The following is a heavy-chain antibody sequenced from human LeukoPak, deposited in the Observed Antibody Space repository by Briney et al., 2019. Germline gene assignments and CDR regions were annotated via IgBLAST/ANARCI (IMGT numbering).Heavy chain of an antibody. CDR2: INHSGST. CDR3: TGGYCRCVSCYENWFDP. D-gene: IGHD2-15*01. V-gene: IGHV4-34*01. J-gene: IGHJ5*02. Sequence: PSETLSLTCAVYGGSFSGYYWSWIRQPPGKGLEWIGEINHSGSTNYNPSLKSRATISVDTTKNQSSLKLSSVTAADTAWYYCTGGYCRCVSCYENWFDPCGQGALVTVSS. CDR1: GGSFSGYY.